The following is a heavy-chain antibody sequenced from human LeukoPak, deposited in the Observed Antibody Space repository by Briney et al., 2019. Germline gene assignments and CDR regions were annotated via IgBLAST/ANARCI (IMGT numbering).Heavy chain of an antibody. J-gene: IGHJ4*02. V-gene: IGHV1-8*01. CDR2: MNPNSGNT. Sequence: ASVTVSCTASGYTFTSYDINWVRQAPGQGLEWMGWMNPNSGNTGYAQKFQGRVTMTRNTSISTAYMELSSLRSEDTAVYYCARANKQRYCSGGSCYKPYYFDYWGQGTLVTVSS. CDR1: GYTFTSYD. D-gene: IGHD2-15*01. CDR3: ARANKQRYCSGGSCYKPYYFDY.